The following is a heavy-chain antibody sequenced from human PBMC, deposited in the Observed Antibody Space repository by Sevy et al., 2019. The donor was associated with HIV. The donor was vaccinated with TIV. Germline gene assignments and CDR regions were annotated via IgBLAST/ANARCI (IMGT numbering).Heavy chain of an antibody. V-gene: IGHV3-23*01. J-gene: IGHJ4*02. CDR1: GFNFNIYS. D-gene: IGHD2-8*01. CDR3: AREGCTRPHDY. Sequence: GESLKISCAASGFNFNIYSMSWVRQAPGKGLEWVSTLSFGCGKINYADSVKGRFIISRDDSKNTLYLQMNSLRAEDTAVYFCAREGCTRPHDYWGQGTLVTVSS. CDR2: LSFGCGKI.